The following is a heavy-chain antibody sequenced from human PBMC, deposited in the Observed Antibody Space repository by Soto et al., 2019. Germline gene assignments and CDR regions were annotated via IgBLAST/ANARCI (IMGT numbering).Heavy chain of an antibody. Sequence: EVQLLESGGGLVQPGGSLRLSCAASGFTFSSYAMSWVRQAPGKGLEWVSAISGSGGSTYYADSVKGRFTISRDNSKNTRYLQMNSLRAEDTAVYYCAKDHRGSSGWSDFDYWGQGTLVTVSS. J-gene: IGHJ4*02. CDR2: ISGSGGST. CDR1: GFTFSSYA. V-gene: IGHV3-23*01. CDR3: AKDHRGSSGWSDFDY. D-gene: IGHD6-19*01.